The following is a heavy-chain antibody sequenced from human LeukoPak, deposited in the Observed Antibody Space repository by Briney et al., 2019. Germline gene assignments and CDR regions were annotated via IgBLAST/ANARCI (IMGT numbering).Heavy chain of an antibody. D-gene: IGHD3-10*01. CDR2: ITPIFGTA. J-gene: IGHJ4*02. CDR1: GGTFSSYA. CDR3: AREVGGVGELGAFDY. V-gene: IGHV1-69*13. Sequence: SVKVSCKASGGTFSSYAISWVRQAPGQGLEWMGGITPIFGTANYAQKFQGRVTITADESTSTAYMELSSLRSEDTAVYYCAREVGGVGELGAFDYWGQGTLVTVSS.